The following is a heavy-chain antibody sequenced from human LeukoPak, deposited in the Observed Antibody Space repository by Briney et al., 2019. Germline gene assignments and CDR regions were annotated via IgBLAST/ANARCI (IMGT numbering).Heavy chain of an antibody. CDR3: ARRLISGSSFDY. D-gene: IGHD6-6*01. CDR1: GYTFTSYY. V-gene: IGHV1-46*01. Sequence: ASVKVSCKASGYTFTSYYMHWVRQAPGQGLEWMGIINPSGGSTSYAQKLQGRVTMTTDTSTSTAYMELRSLRSDDTAVYYCARRLISGSSFDYWGQGTLVTVSS. J-gene: IGHJ4*02. CDR2: INPSGGST.